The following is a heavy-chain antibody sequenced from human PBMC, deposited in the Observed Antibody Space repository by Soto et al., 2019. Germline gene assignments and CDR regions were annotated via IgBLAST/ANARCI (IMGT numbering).Heavy chain of an antibody. Sequence: GESLKISCKGSGYSFAGYWSTWVRQKPGKGLEWMGRIDPSDSQTYYSPSFRGHVTISVTKSITTVFLQWSSLRASDTAMYYCARQIYDSDTGPNFQYYFDSWGQGAPVTVAS. V-gene: IGHV5-10-1*01. J-gene: IGHJ4*02. CDR2: IDPSDSQT. D-gene: IGHD3-22*01. CDR3: ARQIYDSDTGPNFQYYFDS. CDR1: GYSFAGYW.